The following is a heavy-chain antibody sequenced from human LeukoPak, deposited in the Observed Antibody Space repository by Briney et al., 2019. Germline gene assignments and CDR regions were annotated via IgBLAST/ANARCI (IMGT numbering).Heavy chain of an antibody. J-gene: IGHJ4*02. D-gene: IGHD3-10*01. CDR3: AIPYYYGSGSYSPDY. CDR1: GFTFSSYS. CDR2: ISSSSSYI. V-gene: IGHV3-21*04. Sequence: GGSLRLSCAASGFTFSSYSMNWVRQAPGKGLEWVSSISSSSSYIYYADSVKGRFTISRDNAKNSLYLQMNSLRAEDTAVYYCAIPYYYGSGSYSPDYWGQGTLVTVSS.